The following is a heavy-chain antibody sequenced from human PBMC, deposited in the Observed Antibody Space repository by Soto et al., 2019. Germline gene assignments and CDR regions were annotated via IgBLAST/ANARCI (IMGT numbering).Heavy chain of an antibody. Sequence: EVQLLESGGGVVQPGGSLRLSCEASGFTLRSYAMTWIRQAPGKGLEWVSLISANDVGTYYAESVKTRFTISTDQSRNTVYLQMNSLRADDTAIYYCAKAKNDYNGDNRPPFDYWGQGTFVTVSS. CDR1: GFTLRSYA. CDR2: ISANDVGT. CDR3: AKAKNDYNGDNRPPFDY. V-gene: IGHV3-23*01. D-gene: IGHD3-10*01. J-gene: IGHJ4*02.